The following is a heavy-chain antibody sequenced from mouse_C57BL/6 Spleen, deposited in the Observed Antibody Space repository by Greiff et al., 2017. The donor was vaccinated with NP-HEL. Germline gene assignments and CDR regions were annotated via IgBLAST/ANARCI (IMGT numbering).Heavy chain of an antibody. J-gene: IGHJ3*01. D-gene: IGHD2-4*01. V-gene: IGHV1-64*01. Sequence: QVQLQQPGAELVKPGASVKLSCKASGYTFTSYWMHWVKQRPGQGLEWIGMIHPNSGSTNYNEKFKSKATLTVDKSSSTAYMQLSSLTSEDSAVYYCARQKGYYDYDEAWFAYWGQGTLVTVSA. CDR3: ARQKGYYDYDEAWFAY. CDR1: GYTFTSYW. CDR2: IHPNSGST.